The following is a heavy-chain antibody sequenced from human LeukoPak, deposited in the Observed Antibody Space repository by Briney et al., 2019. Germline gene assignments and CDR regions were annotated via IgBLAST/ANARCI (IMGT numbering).Heavy chain of an antibody. CDR2: ISGSGGYT. CDR3: AKDDDWGRYKH. Sequence: GGSLRLSCAASGSTFSSSAMRWVRQAPGKGLEWVSAISGSGGYTYYSDSVKGRFTISRDNFKNTLSLQVNSLRAEDTAMYYCAKDDDWGRYKHWGQGTLVTVSS. V-gene: IGHV3-23*01. J-gene: IGHJ1*01. CDR1: GSTFSSSA. D-gene: IGHD3-16*01.